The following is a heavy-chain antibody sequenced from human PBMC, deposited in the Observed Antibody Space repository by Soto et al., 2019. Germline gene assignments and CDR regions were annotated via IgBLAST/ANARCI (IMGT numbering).Heavy chain of an antibody. J-gene: IGHJ4*02. D-gene: IGHD6-13*01. V-gene: IGHV1-46*01. CDR1: GYTFTSYY. Sequence: VASVKVSCKASGYTFTSYYMHWVRQAPGQGLEWMGIINPSGGSTSYAQKFQGRVTMTRDTSTSTVYMELSSLRSEDTAVYYCARDRIAAAGTWAYYFDYWGQGTLVTVSS. CDR2: INPSGGST. CDR3: ARDRIAAAGTWAYYFDY.